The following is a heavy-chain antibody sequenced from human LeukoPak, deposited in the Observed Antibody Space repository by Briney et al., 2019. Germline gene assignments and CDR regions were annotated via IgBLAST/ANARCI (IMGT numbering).Heavy chain of an antibody. CDR2: ISDIGSI. D-gene: IGHD2/OR15-2a*01. V-gene: IGHV4-59*08. CDR1: GGAFSGSY. Sequence: SGTLSLTCTVSGGAFSGSYSGWIRQRPGKGLEWIAYISDIGSINYNPSLKSRVTISLDTSKNQFSLKLSSVTAADTAVYYCAGHHPRNTVDFWGQGTLVTVSS. J-gene: IGHJ4*02. CDR3: AGHHPRNTVDF.